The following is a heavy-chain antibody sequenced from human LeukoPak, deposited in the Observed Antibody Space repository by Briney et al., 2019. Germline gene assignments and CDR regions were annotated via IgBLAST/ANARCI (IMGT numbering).Heavy chain of an antibody. CDR2: ISSSSSYI. CDR3: ARDLGIAVAGSLGVFDY. Sequence: GGSLRLSCAASGFTFSSYSMNWVRQAPGKGLEWVSSISSSSSYIYYADSVKGRFTISRDNAKNSLYLQMNSLRAEDTAVYYCARDLGIAVAGSLGVFDYWGQGTLVTVSS. CDR1: GFTFSSYS. D-gene: IGHD6-19*01. J-gene: IGHJ4*02. V-gene: IGHV3-21*01.